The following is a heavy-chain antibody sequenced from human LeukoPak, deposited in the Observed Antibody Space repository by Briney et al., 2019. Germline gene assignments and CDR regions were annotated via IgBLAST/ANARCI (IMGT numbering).Heavy chain of an antibody. CDR2: ISYDGSNK. D-gene: IGHD2-21*02. CDR3: ASMTTYCGGDCYFFDY. V-gene: IGHV3-30*03. CDR1: GFTFSSYG. Sequence: PGGSLRLSCAASGFTFSSYGMHWVRQAPGKGLEWVAVISYDGSNKYYADSVEGRFTISRDNAKNSLYLQMNSLRAEDTAVYWCASMTTYCGGDCYFFDYWGQGTLVTVSS. J-gene: IGHJ4*02.